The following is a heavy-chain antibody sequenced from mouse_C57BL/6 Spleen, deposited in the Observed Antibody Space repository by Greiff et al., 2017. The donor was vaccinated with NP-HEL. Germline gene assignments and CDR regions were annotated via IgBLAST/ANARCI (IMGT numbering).Heavy chain of an antibody. CDR3: ASDHYGSSSWFAY. V-gene: IGHV5-4*03. CDR1: GFTFSSYA. CDR2: ISDGGSYT. D-gene: IGHD1-1*01. Sequence: DVMLVESGGGLVKPGGSLKLSCAASGFTFSSYAMSWVRQTPEKRLEWVATISDGGSYTYYPDNVKGRFTISRDTAKNNLYLQMSHLKSEDTAMYYCASDHYGSSSWFAYWGQGTLVTVSA. J-gene: IGHJ3*01.